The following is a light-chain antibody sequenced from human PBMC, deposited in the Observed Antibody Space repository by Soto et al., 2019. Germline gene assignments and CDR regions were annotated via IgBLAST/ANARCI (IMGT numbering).Light chain of an antibody. J-gene: IGKJ3*01. V-gene: IGKV1-39*01. CDR2: AAS. CDR3: QQSYSTLGVT. Sequence: DLQMTQSPSSLSASVGDRVTITCRSSQSINSYLNWYQQKPGKAPRLLIYAASSLQSGVPSRFSGSGSGTDFTLTISSLQPEDFATYYCQQSYSTLGVTFGPGTKVDIK. CDR1: QSINSY.